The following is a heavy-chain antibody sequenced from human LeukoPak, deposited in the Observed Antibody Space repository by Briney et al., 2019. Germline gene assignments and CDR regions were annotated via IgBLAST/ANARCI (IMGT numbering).Heavy chain of an antibody. CDR1: GGSFSGYY. J-gene: IGHJ6*02. Sequence: SETLSLTCAVYGGSFSGYYWSWIRQPPGKGLEWIGEINHSGSTNYNPSLKSRVTISVDTSKNQFSLKLSSVTAADTAVYYCASNRSRGYCSSTSCYRQYYYYGMDVWGQGTLVTVSS. D-gene: IGHD2-2*01. CDR3: ASNRSRGYCSSTSCYRQYYYYGMDV. V-gene: IGHV4-34*01. CDR2: INHSGST.